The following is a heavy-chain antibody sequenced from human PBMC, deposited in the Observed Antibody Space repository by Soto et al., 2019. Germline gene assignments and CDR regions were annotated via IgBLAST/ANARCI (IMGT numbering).Heavy chain of an antibody. Sequence: EVQLVESGGGLVQPGGSLRLSCEASGFTFSSKWMTWVRQVSGKGLEWVANINQDATQKYYVDSVKGRFTISRDNAKNSLDLQKNSLIVEDTAVYYCARANAIDVWGQGIMVTVSS. CDR2: INQDATQK. J-gene: IGHJ3*01. CDR1: GFTFSSKW. V-gene: IGHV3-7*01. CDR3: ARANAIDV.